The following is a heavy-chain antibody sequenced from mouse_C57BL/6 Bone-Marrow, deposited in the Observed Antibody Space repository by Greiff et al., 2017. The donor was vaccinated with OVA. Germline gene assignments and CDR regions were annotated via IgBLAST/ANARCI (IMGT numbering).Heavy chain of an antibody. J-gene: IGHJ4*01. CDR2: IDPSDSYT. CDR3: ARGATGWVSSMDY. V-gene: IGHV1-50*01. CDR1: GYTFTSYW. D-gene: IGHD3-1*01. Sequence: VQLQQPGAELVKPGASVKLSCKASGYTFTSYWMQWVKQRPGQGLEWIGEIDPSDSYTNYNQKFKGKATLTVDTASSTAYMQRSSLTSEDSAVYYCARGATGWVSSMDYWGQGTSVTVSS.